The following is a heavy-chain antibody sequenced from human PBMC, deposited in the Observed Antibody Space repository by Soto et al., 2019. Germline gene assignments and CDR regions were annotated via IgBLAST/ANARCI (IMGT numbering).Heavy chain of an antibody. CDR1: GFTFSSEW. CDR3: ARVVHRYCYIHTCPNYFYYYMDV. D-gene: IGHD3-16*02. CDR2: IKQDGSEK. Sequence: LRLSCEGSGFTFSSEWMSWVRQTPGKGLEWVANIKQDGSEKYYVDSVKGRFTISRDNAKNSLYLQMNSLRAEDTAVYYCARVVHRYCYIHTCPNYFYYYMDVWGKGTTVTVSS. V-gene: IGHV3-7*01. J-gene: IGHJ6*03.